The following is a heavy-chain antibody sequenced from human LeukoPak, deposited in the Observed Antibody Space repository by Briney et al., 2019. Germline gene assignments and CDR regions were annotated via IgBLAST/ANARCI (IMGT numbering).Heavy chain of an antibody. CDR2: IRYDGTNK. J-gene: IGHJ4*02. V-gene: IGHV3-30*02. D-gene: IGHD2-2*01. CDR3: AKERSTTYYGCFDY. Sequence: GRSLRLSCAPSGFTFNSYGIHWVRQAPGHELEWVAFIRYDGTNKYYGDSVKGRFTISRDNSKDTLHLQLDSLRVEDTAVYYCAKERSTTYYGCFDYWGQGTLVTVSS. CDR1: GFTFNSYG.